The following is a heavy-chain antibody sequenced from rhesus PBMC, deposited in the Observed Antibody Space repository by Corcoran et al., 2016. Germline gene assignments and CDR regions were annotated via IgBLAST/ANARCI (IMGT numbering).Heavy chain of an antibody. CDR1: GGSISRSY. D-gene: IGHD3-34*01. Sequence: QLQLQESGPGLVKPSETLSVTCAVSGGSISRSYWSWIRQAPGKGLEWIGYIYGSGSSTNYNPSLKSRVTLSVDTSKNQLSLKLSSVTTADTAVYYCARGRDMGDYFDYWGQGVLVTVSS. V-gene: IGHV4-169*01. CDR2: IYGSGSST. CDR3: ARGRDMGDYFDY. J-gene: IGHJ4*01.